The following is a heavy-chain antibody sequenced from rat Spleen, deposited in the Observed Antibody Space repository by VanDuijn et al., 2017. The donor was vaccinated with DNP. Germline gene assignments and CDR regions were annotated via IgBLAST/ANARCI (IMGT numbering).Heavy chain of an antibody. V-gene: IGHV3-3*01. CDR3: ARGATGDY. CDR1: GYSITSNY. CDR2: INSEGTT. J-gene: IGHJ2*01. Sequence: EVQLQESGPGLVKPSQSLSLTCSVTGYSITSNYWGWIRKFPGNKLEWMGYINSEGTTNYNPSLKSRISITRDTSKNQFFLQVNSVTTEDTATYYCARGATGDYWGQGVMVTVSS. D-gene: IGHD1-11*01.